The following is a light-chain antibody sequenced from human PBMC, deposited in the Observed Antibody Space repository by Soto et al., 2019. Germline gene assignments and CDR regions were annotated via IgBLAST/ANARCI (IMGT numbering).Light chain of an antibody. CDR2: LNSAGSH. CDR1: SGHSSYA. V-gene: IGLV4-69*01. Sequence: QLVLTQSPSASPTLGASVKLTCTLSSGHSSYAIAWHQQHPEKGPRYLMKLNSAGSHSKGDGIPDRFSGSTSGAERYLTISSLQSEDEADYYCQTWGTGIQVFGGGTQLTVL. J-gene: IGLJ2*01. CDR3: QTWGTGIQV.